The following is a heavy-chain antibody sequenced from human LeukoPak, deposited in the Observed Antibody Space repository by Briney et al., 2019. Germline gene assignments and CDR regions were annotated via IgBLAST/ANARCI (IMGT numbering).Heavy chain of an antibody. CDR1: GFTFSSYG. J-gene: IGHJ4*02. D-gene: IGHD3-22*01. Sequence: PGGSLRLSCAASGFTFSSYGMPWVRQAPGKGLEWVAVIWYDGSNKYYADSVKGRFTISRDNSKNTLYLQMNSLRAEDTAVYYCAKSDVGDYYDSSGTYWGQGTLVTVSS. V-gene: IGHV3-33*06. CDR2: IWYDGSNK. CDR3: AKSDVGDYYDSSGTY.